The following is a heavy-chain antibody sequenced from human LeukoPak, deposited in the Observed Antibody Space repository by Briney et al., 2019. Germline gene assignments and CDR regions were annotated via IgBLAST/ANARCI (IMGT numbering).Heavy chain of an antibody. V-gene: IGHV3-9*01. CDR1: GFTFDDYA. Sequence: GGSLRLSCAASGFTFDDYAMHWVRQAPGKGLEWVSGISWNSGSIGYADSVKGRFTISRDNAKNSLYLQMNSLRAEDTALYYCGKFSPLLDYWGQGTLVTVSS. J-gene: IGHJ4*02. CDR2: ISWNSGSI. CDR3: GKFSPLLDY.